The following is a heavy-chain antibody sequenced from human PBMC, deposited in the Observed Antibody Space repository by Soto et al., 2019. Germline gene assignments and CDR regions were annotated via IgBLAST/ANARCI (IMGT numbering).Heavy chain of an antibody. CDR2: TIPIFGTA. CDR1: GGTFSSYA. Sequence: GASVKVSCKASGGTFSSYAISWVRQAPGQGLEWMGGTIPIFGTANYAQKFQGRVTITADESTSTAYMELSSLRSEDTAVYYCARDGTYYYDSSGYYPFDYWGQGTLVTSPQ. V-gene: IGHV1-69*13. D-gene: IGHD3-22*01. J-gene: IGHJ4*02. CDR3: ARDGTYYYDSSGYYPFDY.